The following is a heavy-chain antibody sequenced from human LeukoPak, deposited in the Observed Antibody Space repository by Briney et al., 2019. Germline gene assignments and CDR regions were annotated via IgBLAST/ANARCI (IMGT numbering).Heavy chain of an antibody. V-gene: IGHV3-21*04. Sequence: GGSLRLSCAASGFTFSSYSMNWVRQAPGKGLEWVSSISSSSSYIYYADSVKGRFTISRDNAKNSLYLQMNSLRAEDMALYYCAKGKSQGGFDPWGQGTLVTVSS. CDR3: AKGKSQGGFDP. D-gene: IGHD3-16*01. CDR2: ISSSSSYI. J-gene: IGHJ5*02. CDR1: GFTFSSYS.